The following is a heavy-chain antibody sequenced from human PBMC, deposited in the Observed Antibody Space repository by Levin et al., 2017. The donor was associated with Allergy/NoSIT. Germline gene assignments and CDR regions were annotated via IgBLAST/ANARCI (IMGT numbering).Heavy chain of an antibody. CDR3: ARHSDDYGDFAYDF. Sequence: SETLSLTCTVSGGSISSSHYYWGWIRQSPGRGLEWIGIIYYSENTYYSPSLKTRVSISVDTSKNQVSLKLNSVTAADTAVYYCARHSDDYGDFAYDFWGQGTLVTVSS. J-gene: IGHJ4*02. V-gene: IGHV4-39*01. CDR2: IYYSENT. D-gene: IGHD4-17*01. CDR1: GGSISSSHYY.